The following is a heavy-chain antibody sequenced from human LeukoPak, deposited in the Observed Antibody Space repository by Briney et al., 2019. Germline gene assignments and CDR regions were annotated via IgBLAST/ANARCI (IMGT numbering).Heavy chain of an antibody. CDR1: GFSFRSFW. CDR3: ARGGGRYCSGGSCYYFDY. J-gene: IGHJ4*02. Sequence: GGSLRLSCAASGFSFRSFWMTWVRRAPGKGLEWVANIKQDGSEKNYVDSVKGRFTISRDNADNSLYLQMDSLRAEDTAVYYCARGGGRYCSGGSCYYFDYWGQGTLVTVSS. D-gene: IGHD2-15*01. CDR2: IKQDGSEK. V-gene: IGHV3-7*01.